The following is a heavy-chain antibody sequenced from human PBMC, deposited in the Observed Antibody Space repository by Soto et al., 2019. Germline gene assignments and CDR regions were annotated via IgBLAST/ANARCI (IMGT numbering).Heavy chain of an antibody. V-gene: IGHV3-30-3*01. D-gene: IGHD5-12*01. J-gene: IGHJ2*01. Sequence: QVQLVESGGGVVQPGRSLRLSCAASGFTFSSYAMHWVRQAPGKGLEWVAVISYDGSNKYYADSVKGRFTISRDNSKHTLYLQMNSLRAEDTAVYYCARGNVDIVARITGSWYFDLWGRGTLVTVSS. CDR3: ARGNVDIVARITGSWYFDL. CDR2: ISYDGSNK. CDR1: GFTFSSYA.